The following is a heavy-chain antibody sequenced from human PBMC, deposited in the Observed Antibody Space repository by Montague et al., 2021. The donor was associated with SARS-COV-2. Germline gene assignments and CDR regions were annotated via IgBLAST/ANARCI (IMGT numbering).Heavy chain of an antibody. J-gene: IGHJ5*02. CDR1: GDSVSSNSAA. V-gene: IGHV6-1*01. CDR2: TYYRSKWYN. D-gene: IGHD2-8*01. Sequence: CAISGDSVSSNSAAWNWIRQSPSRGLEWLGRTYYRSKWYNDYAVSVKSRITINPDTSKNQFSLQLSSVTPGDTAVYYCARDDPYCTNGVCYTGNWFDPWGQGTLVTVSS. CDR3: ARDDPYCTNGVCYTGNWFDP.